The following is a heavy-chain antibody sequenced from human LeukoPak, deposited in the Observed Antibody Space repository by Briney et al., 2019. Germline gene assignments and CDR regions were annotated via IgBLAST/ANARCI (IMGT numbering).Heavy chain of an antibody. CDR1: GDTLSSRG. Sequence: SVKVSCKASGDTLSSRGFSWVRQAPGQGLEWMGGTIPMFGTVTYAQNFQGRVTITADESTSTAYMDLSSLRSEDTAVYYCARRTFGYSYGWNAFDIWGQGTMVTVSS. J-gene: IGHJ3*02. CDR3: ARRTFGYSYGWNAFDI. CDR2: TIPMFGTV. V-gene: IGHV1-69*13. D-gene: IGHD5-18*01.